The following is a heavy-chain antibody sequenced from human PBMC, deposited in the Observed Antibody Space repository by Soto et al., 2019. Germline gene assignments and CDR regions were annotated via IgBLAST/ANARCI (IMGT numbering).Heavy chain of an antibody. CDR3: ARQELSSGWLLGDYYYGMDV. J-gene: IGHJ6*02. V-gene: IGHV4-39*01. CDR2: IYYSGST. D-gene: IGHD6-19*01. CDR1: GGSISSSSYY. Sequence: KSSETLSLTCTVSGGSISSSSYYWGWIRQPPGKGLEWIGSIYYSGSTYYNPSLKSRVTISVDTSKNQFSLKLSSVTAADTAVYYCARQELSSGWLLGDYYYGMDVWGQGTTVTVSS.